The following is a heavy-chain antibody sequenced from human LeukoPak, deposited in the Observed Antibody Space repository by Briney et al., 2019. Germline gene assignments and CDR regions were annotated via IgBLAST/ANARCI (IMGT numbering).Heavy chain of an antibody. Sequence: GESLQISCKASGYIFTSYWIGWVRQLPGKGLEWMAIIYPANSDTRYSPSFQGQVTISADKSISTAYLQWSSLKASDTAMYYCARPACSSTSCYLYFQYWGQGTLVTVSS. CDR1: GYIFTSYW. V-gene: IGHV5-51*01. J-gene: IGHJ1*01. D-gene: IGHD2-2*01. CDR3: ARPACSSTSCYLYFQY. CDR2: IYPANSDT.